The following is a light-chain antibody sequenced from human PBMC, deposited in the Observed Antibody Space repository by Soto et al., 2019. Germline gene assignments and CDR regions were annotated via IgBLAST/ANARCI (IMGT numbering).Light chain of an antibody. CDR3: QQYNSYLALT. J-gene: IGKJ4*01. CDR2: KAS. V-gene: IGKV1-9*01. Sequence: DIPLTQSPYFLSASVGDRVTITCRASQGIGSYLAWYQQKPGKAPKLLIYKASSLESGVPSRFSGSGSGTEFTLTISSLQPDDFATYYCQQYNSYLALTFGGGTKVDIK. CDR1: QGIGSY.